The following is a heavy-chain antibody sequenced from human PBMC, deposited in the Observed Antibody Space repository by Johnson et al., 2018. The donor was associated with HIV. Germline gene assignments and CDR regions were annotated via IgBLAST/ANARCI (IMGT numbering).Heavy chain of an antibody. J-gene: IGHJ3*02. CDR2: ISGSGGST. D-gene: IGHD5-18*01. CDR1: EFTFSSYA. CDR3: AKDRTAMVLFDI. V-gene: IGHV3-23*04. Sequence: VQLVESGGGVVQPGGSLRLSCAASEFTFSSYAIHWVRQAPGTGLEWVSAISGSGGSTYYADSVKGRFTISRDNSKNTLYLQMNSLRAEDTAVYYCAKDRTAMVLFDIWGQGTMVTVSS.